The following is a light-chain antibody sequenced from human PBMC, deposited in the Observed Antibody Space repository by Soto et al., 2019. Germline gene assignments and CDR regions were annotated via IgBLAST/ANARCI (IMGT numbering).Light chain of an antibody. CDR2: DAS. J-gene: IGKJ4*01. CDR3: PQRSNWPPVT. Sequence: EIVLTQSPATLSLSPGERATLSCRASQSINRHLAWYRQKPGQAPRLLIYDASNRATGIPARFSGSGSGTDFTLTISRLEPEDFGVYYCPQRSNWPPVTFGGGTKVEIK. CDR1: QSINRH. V-gene: IGKV3-11*01.